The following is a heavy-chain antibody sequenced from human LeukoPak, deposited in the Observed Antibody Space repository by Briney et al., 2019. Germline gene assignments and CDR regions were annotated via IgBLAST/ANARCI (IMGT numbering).Heavy chain of an antibody. CDR2: ISGSGGYI. V-gene: IGHV3-21*01. D-gene: IGHD3-16*01. CDR1: GFTFSSNA. J-gene: IGHJ1*01. CDR3: AREALLEESEYFQY. Sequence: GGSLRLSCAASGFTFSSNAMTWVRQAPGKGLEWVSSISGSGGYIYDADSVKGRFTISRDNAKNSLYLQMNSLRAEDTAVYYCAREALLEESEYFQYWGQGTLVTVSS.